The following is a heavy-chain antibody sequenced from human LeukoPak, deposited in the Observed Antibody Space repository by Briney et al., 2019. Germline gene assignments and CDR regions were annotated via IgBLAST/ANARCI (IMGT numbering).Heavy chain of an antibody. CDR3: ATAPPTSGIHYDFWSGLGLSYYYYMDV. CDR1: GYTLTELS. J-gene: IGHJ6*03. Sequence: ASVKASCKVSGYTLTELSMHWVRQAPGKGLEWMGGFDPEDGETIYAQKFQGRVTMTEDTSTDTAYMELSSLRSEDTAVYYCATAPPTSGIHYDFWSGLGLSYYYYMDVWGKGTTVTVSS. CDR2: FDPEDGET. V-gene: IGHV1-24*01. D-gene: IGHD3-3*01.